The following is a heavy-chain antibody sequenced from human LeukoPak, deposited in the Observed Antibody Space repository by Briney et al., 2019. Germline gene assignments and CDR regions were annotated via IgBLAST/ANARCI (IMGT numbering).Heavy chain of an antibody. D-gene: IGHD1-14*01. CDR3: ARGVEPLAANTLAY. Sequence: GGSLRLSCAASGFIVIMNDMTWVRQAPGKGLEWVSVLYSDGNTKYADSVQGRFTISRDHSKNTLYLEMNTLSTDDSAVYYCARGVEPLAANTLAYWGQGTLVTVSS. CDR2: LYSDGNT. J-gene: IGHJ4*02. CDR1: GFIVIMND. V-gene: IGHV3-53*01.